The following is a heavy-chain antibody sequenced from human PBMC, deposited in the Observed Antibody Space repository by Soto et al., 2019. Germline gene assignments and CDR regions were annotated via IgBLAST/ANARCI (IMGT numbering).Heavy chain of an antibody. D-gene: IGHD6-19*01. Sequence: QVQLVQSGAEVKKPGSSVKVSGKASGGTFSSFPVAWVRQAPGQGLEWVGGIMPIFGTTKYAQNFRDRVTIYADESTSTAYMELSSLRFEDTAVYYCAMIEYSSGSDYWGQGTLVTVFS. J-gene: IGHJ4*02. CDR3: AMIEYSSGSDY. CDR1: GGTFSSFP. CDR2: IMPIFGTT. V-gene: IGHV1-69*01.